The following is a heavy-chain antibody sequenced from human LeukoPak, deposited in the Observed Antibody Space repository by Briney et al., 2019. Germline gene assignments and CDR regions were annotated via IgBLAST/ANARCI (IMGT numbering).Heavy chain of an antibody. CDR1: RFTLSSYT. CDR3: AKDRRKGQLLYYFDY. D-gene: IGHD1-26*01. V-gene: IGHV3-23*01. Sequence: GGSLRLSCAASRFTLSSYTMSWVRQAPGRGLEWVSSICGSGGSTYDADTVKGPFTISRDNSKNTPYLQMNSLRPEDTAVYQCAKDRRKGQLLYYFDYRGQGTLVTVSS. CDR2: ICGSGGST. J-gene: IGHJ4*02.